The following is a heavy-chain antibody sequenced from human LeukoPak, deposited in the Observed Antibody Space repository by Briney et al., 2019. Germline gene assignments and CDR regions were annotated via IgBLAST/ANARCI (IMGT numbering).Heavy chain of an antibody. Sequence: SVKVSCKASGGTFSSYAISWVRQAPGQGLEWMGGIIPIFGTTNYAQKFQGRVTITADESTSTAYMELSSLRSEDTAVYHCAGAGGSAIAVAGTHFDYWGQGTLVTVSS. CDR1: GGTFSSYA. D-gene: IGHD6-19*01. CDR3: AGAGGSAIAVAGTHFDY. J-gene: IGHJ4*02. CDR2: IIPIFGTT. V-gene: IGHV1-69*01.